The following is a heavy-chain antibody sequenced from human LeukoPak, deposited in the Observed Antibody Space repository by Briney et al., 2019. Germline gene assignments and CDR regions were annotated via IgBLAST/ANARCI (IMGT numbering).Heavy chain of an antibody. D-gene: IGHD3-22*01. CDR3: AKDYYYYGTTFDY. V-gene: IGHV3-23*01. J-gene: IGHJ4*02. CDR1: GFTFSSYA. CDR2: ISGSGGST. Sequence: GGSLRLSCAASGFTFSSYAMSWVHQAPGKGLEWVSAISGSGGSTYYADSVKGRFTISRDNSKSTLYLQMNSLRAEDTAVYYCAKDYYYYGTTFDYWGQGTLVTVSS.